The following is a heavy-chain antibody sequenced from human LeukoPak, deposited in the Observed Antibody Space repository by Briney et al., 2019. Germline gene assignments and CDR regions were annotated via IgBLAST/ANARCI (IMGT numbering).Heavy chain of an antibody. V-gene: IGHV4-4*07. Sequence: SETLSLTCTVSGGSISSYYWSWIRQPAGKGLEWIGRIYTSGSTNYNPSLKSRITMSVDTSKKQLSLKLGSVTAADTAVYYCATSGYSSSWVIDYWGQGTLVTVSS. CDR3: ATSGYSSSWVIDY. D-gene: IGHD6-13*01. CDR1: GGSISSYY. CDR2: IYTSGST. J-gene: IGHJ4*02.